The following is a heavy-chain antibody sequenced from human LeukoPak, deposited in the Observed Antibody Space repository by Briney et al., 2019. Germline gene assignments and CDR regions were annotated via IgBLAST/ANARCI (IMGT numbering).Heavy chain of an antibody. CDR2: IYYSGSA. V-gene: IGHV4-59*01. CDR3: ARGYTSGYPWYFDL. D-gene: IGHD3-22*01. J-gene: IGHJ2*01. CDR1: GGSISRYY. Sequence: SETLSLTCTVSGGSISRYYWGWIRQPPGTGLEWIGYIYYSGSANYNPSLKSRVTISVDTSKKQFSLKLSSVTAADTAVYYCARGYTSGYPWYFDLWGRGTLVTVSS.